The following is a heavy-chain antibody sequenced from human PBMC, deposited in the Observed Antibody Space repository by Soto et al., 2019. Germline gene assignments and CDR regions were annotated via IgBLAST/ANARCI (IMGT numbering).Heavy chain of an antibody. CDR1: GGSVNIGTYY. Sequence: QVQLQESGPGLVTPSQTLSLTCTVSGGSVNIGTYYWSWIRQRPGEGLEWIGYTFYSGSTYYNPSLNSRVPISLDTSNNPFSLELTSVTAADTAVYFCASMKKDYYDSSGYYAFEYWGQGTRVTVSS. J-gene: IGHJ4*02. D-gene: IGHD3-22*01. V-gene: IGHV4-31*03. CDR3: ASMKKDYYDSSGYYAFEY. CDR2: TFYSGST.